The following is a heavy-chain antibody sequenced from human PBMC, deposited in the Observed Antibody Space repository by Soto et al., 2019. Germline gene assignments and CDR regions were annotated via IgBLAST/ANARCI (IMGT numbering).Heavy chain of an antibody. V-gene: IGHV3-15*01. CDR3: ARTTLTYYYDSSGYHFDY. Sequence: GGSLRLSCEASGFPFTDAWMSWVRQAPGKGLEWVGRIKGNSKGGTAEYAAPVKGRFTLSRGDSKNTLYLQMNNLKVEDTATYYCARTTLTYYYDSSGYHFDYWGQGTLVTVSS. J-gene: IGHJ4*02. CDR2: IKGNSKGGTA. D-gene: IGHD3-22*01. CDR1: GFPFTDAW.